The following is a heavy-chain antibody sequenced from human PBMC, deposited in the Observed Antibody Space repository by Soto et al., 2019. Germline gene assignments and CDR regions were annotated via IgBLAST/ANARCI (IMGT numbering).Heavy chain of an antibody. V-gene: IGHV1-46*01. J-gene: IGHJ6*02. CDR1: GYTFTSYY. D-gene: IGHD6-13*01. Sequence: GASVKVSCKASGYTFTSYYMHWVRQAPGQGLEWMGIINPSGGSTSYAQKFQGRVTMTRDTSTSTVYMELSSLRSEDTAVYYCARIAPPAPTSIAAPYYGMDVWGQGTTVTVSS. CDR2: INPSGGST. CDR3: ARIAPPAPTSIAAPYYGMDV.